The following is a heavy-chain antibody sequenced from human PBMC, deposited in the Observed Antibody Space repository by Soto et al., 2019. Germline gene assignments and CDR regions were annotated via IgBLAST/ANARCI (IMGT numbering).Heavy chain of an antibody. D-gene: IGHD1-1*01. V-gene: IGHV1-18*01. Sequence: QVHLVQSGAEVKKPGASVKVSXKGSGXAFTTYGITWVRQAPGQGLEWMGWISAHNGNTNYAQKLQGRVTVTRDTSTSTAYMELRSLRXXXTAXYYCARGRYGDYWGQGALVTVSS. CDR2: ISAHNGNT. CDR3: ARGRYGDY. J-gene: IGHJ4*02. CDR1: GXAFTTYG.